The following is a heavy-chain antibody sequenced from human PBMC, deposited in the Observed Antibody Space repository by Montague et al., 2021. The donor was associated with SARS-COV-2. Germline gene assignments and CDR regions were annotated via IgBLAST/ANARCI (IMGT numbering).Heavy chain of an antibody. CDR3: ARDYGDYSYYYGLDV. V-gene: IGHV4-61*02. CDR2: IYSSGGT. Sequence: TLSLTCTVSGGSIRSGSYYWSWIRQPAGKGLEWIGRIYSSGGTXYXXXXKXRVTMSVDTSKNQFSLKVSSVTAADTAVYYCARDYGDYSYYYGLDVWGQGTTVTVSS. J-gene: IGHJ6*02. CDR1: GGSIRSGSYY. D-gene: IGHD4-17*01.